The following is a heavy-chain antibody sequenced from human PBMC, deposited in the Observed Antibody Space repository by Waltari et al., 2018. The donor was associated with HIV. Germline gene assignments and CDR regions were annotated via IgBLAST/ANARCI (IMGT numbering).Heavy chain of an antibody. J-gene: IGHJ5*02. Sequence: QVQLQESGPGLVKPSETLSLTCTVSGASISIYYWSWIRQPPGKGLEWIGYIYYSGSTNYNPSLKSRVTISVHTSKNQFSLNLSSVTAADTAVYYCARQTQAYGSGSYSPDNWFDPWGQGTLVTVSS. D-gene: IGHD3-10*01. V-gene: IGHV4-59*01. CDR3: ARQTQAYGSGSYSPDNWFDP. CDR2: IYYSGST. CDR1: GASISIYY.